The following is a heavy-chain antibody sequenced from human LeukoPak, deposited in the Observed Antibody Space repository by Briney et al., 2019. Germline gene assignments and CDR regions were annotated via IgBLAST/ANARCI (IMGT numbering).Heavy chain of an antibody. CDR3: ARHSSGSGWAFQY. J-gene: IGHJ4*02. CDR1: GGSISSYY. D-gene: IGHD6-19*01. CDR2: MDDSGST. V-gene: IGHV4-59*08. Sequence: SESLSLTCTVSGGSISSYYWSWIRQPPGKGLEWIGYMDDSGSTSYNPSLTSRVTISEDTSKNQLSLKLGSVTAADTAVYYCARHSSGSGWAFQYWGQGTPVTVSS.